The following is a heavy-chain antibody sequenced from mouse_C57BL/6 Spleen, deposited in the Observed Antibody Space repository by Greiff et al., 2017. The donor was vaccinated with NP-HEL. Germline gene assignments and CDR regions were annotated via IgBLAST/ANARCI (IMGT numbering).Heavy chain of an antibody. J-gene: IGHJ2*01. D-gene: IGHD1-1*01. Sequence: EVKLMESEGGLVQPGSSMKLSCTASGFTFSDYYMAWVRQVPEKGLEWVANINYDGSSTYYLDSLKSRFIISRDNAKNILYLQMSSLKSEDTATYYCARDIGYYGSSLDYWGQGTTLTVSS. CDR2: INYDGSST. CDR3: ARDIGYYGSSLDY. V-gene: IGHV5-16*01. CDR1: GFTFSDYY.